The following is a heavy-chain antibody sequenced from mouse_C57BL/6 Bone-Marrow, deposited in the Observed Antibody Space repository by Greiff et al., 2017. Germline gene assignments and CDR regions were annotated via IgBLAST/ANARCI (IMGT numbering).Heavy chain of an antibody. J-gene: IGHJ3*01. CDR1: GFTFSDYG. CDR2: ISSDSSTI. Sequence: EVQLQESGGGLVKPGGSLKLSCAASGFTFSDYGMHWVRQAPEKGLEWVAYISSDSSTIYYAVTVKGRFTISRDNAKNTLFLQMTSLRSEDTAMYCGTRGDYNYEEAWFAYWGQGTLVTVSA. V-gene: IGHV5-17*01. D-gene: IGHD2-12*01. CDR3: TRGDYNYEEAWFAY.